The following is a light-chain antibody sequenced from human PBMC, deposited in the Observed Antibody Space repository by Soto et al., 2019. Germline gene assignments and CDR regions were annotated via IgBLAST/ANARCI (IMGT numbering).Light chain of an antibody. CDR3: QHFGGSPMYS. CDR2: GAS. Sequence: EIVLTQAPGMLSLSPGERATLTCRASQSLSSSYLAWYQQKPGQAPRLLIYGASSRATGIPDRCSGSGSGTDFTLSISRLEPEDSAVYYCQHFGGSPMYSFGQGTKLEIK. CDR1: QSLSSSY. V-gene: IGKV3-20*01. J-gene: IGKJ2*03.